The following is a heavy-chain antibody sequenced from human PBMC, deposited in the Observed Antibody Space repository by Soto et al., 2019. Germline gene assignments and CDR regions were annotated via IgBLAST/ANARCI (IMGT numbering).Heavy chain of an antibody. CDR3: ASVFDL. CDR2: IDTDGGGT. V-gene: IGHV3-74*01. CDR1: GFTLGSHR. Sequence: DVQLVESGGGLVQPGGSLRVSCAASGFTLGSHRIHWVRQAPGKGREWVSRIDTDGGGTSYADSVKGRFTISTDNAKNTVYLQMNGLGAAATAVCYCASVFDLWGQGTLVTVSS. J-gene: IGHJ5*02.